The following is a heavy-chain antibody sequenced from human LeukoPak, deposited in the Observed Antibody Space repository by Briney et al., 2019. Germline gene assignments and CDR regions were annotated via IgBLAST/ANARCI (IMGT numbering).Heavy chain of an antibody. CDR1: GFTFSSYW. CDR3: AKDSYWFPISYYYGMDV. D-gene: IGHD2-8*02. V-gene: IGHV3-7*01. J-gene: IGHJ6*02. Sequence: PGGSLRLSCAASGFTFSSYWMTWVRQAPGKGLEWVANIRQDGSEEYYVDSVKGRFTISRDKSKNTVHLQLDSLRAEDTAVYYCAKDSYWFPISYYYGMDVWGQGTTVTVSS. CDR2: IRQDGSEE.